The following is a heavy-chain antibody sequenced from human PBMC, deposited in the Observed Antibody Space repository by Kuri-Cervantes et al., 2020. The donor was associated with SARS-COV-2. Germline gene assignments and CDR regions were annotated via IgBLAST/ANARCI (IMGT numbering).Heavy chain of an antibody. V-gene: IGHV4-59*01. CDR1: GDSMTYDY. CDR3: ARGTIGFGDDYFDY. D-gene: IGHD4-17*01. J-gene: IGHJ4*02. Sequence: SETLSLTCAVSGDSMTYDYWSWIRRAPGKGLEWIGHVYYNGYITNYNPSLKSRVTISVDTSKNQFSLNLISVTAADTAVYYCARGTIGFGDDYFDYWSQGTLVTVSS. CDR2: VYYNGYIT.